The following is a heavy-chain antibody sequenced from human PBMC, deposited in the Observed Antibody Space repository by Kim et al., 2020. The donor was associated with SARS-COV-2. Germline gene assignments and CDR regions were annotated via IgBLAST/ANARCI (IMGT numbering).Heavy chain of an antibody. Sequence: ASVKVSCKASGYTFTSYGISWVRQAPGQGLEWMGWISAYNGNTNYAQKLQGRVTMTTDTSTSTAYMELRSLRSDDTAVYYCARDRDCSSTSCYVPYYYYGMDVWGQGTTVTVSS. V-gene: IGHV1-18*04. D-gene: IGHD2-2*01. J-gene: IGHJ6*02. CDR3: ARDRDCSSTSCYVPYYYYGMDV. CDR1: GYTFTSYG. CDR2: ISAYNGNT.